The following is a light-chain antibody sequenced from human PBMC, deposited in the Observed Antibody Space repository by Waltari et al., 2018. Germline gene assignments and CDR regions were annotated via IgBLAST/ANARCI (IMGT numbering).Light chain of an antibody. V-gene: IGKV3-15*01. Sequence: VMTQSPAPLSLSPGERATLSCRASQSVSSSLAWYQQKPGQAPRLLIYGASSRATGIPDRFSGSGSGTDFTLTISSLEPEDVAVYYCLQRSNWPYSFGQGTKVEIK. CDR2: GAS. CDR3: LQRSNWPYS. J-gene: IGKJ2*03. CDR1: QSVSSS.